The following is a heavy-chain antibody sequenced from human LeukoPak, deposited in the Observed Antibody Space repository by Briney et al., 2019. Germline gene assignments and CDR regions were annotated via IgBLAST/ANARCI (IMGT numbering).Heavy chain of an antibody. J-gene: IGHJ4*02. Sequence: SETLSLTCAVYGGSFSGYYWSWIRQPPGKGLEWIGEINHSGSTNYNPPLKSRVTISVDTSKNQFSLKLSSVTAADTAVYYCARGGPYSGRAGGLDYWGQGTLVTVSS. CDR1: GGSFSGYY. D-gene: IGHD1-26*01. CDR3: ARGGPYSGRAGGLDY. CDR2: INHSGST. V-gene: IGHV4-34*01.